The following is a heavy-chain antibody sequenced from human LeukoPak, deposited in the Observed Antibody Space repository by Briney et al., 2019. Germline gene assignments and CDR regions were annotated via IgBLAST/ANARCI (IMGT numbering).Heavy chain of an antibody. J-gene: IGHJ3*02. CDR1: GYTFTGYY. CDR2: INPNSGGA. CDR3: AGVCSSTSCYTASDAFDI. V-gene: IGHV1-2*02. D-gene: IGHD2-2*02. Sequence: ASVKVSCKASGYTFTGYYMHWVRQAPGQGLEWMGWINPNSGGAHYAQKFQGRVTMTRDTSIRTAYMELSRLRSDDTAVYYCAGVCSSTSCYTASDAFDIWGQGTMVTVSS.